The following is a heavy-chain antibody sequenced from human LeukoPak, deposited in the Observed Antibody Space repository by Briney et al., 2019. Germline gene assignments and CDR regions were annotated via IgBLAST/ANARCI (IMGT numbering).Heavy chain of an antibody. CDR2: IIPIFGTA. CDR1: GGTFSSYA. D-gene: IGHD5-18*01. CDR3: ARETAMAKSYYYYYMDV. Sequence: SVKVSCKASGGTFSSYAISWVRQAPGQGLEWMGRIIPIFGTANYAQKFQGRVTITTDESTSTGYMELSILRSEDTAVYYCARETAMAKSYYYYYMDVWGKGTTVTVSS. V-gene: IGHV1-69*05. J-gene: IGHJ6*03.